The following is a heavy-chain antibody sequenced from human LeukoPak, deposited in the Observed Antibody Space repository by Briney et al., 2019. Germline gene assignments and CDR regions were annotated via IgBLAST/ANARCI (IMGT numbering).Heavy chain of an antibody. D-gene: IGHD2-2*01. J-gene: IGHJ4*02. CDR3: AKFIWRGRCTSCYDY. CDR2: ISDSGDST. V-gene: IGHV3-23*01. CDR1: RFTISTYT. Sequence: GYLRLYCAASRFTISTYTMGGVPQAPGDGLEWGLAISDSGDSTYYADPVKGRFTISRDNSKNTLYLQMNSLRPEDTAVQYWAKFIWRGRCTSCYDYWGQGTLVTVSS.